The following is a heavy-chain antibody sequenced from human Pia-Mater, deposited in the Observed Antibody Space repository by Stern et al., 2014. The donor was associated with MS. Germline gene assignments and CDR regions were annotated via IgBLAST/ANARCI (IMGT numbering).Heavy chain of an antibody. CDR2: ISYDGSDK. J-gene: IGHJ4*02. CDR3: ANAAALSCRSPSCYKAFEY. D-gene: IGHD2-2*02. Sequence: VQLVESGGGVAQPGTSLSLSCAASGFTFSLSSMHWVRQAPGKGLDWVAVISYDGSDKYYGDSVKGRFTISRDNSKNTVYLQMNSLRAEDTAVYYCANAAALSCRSPSCYKAFEYWGQGILVTVSS. CDR1: GFTFSLSS. V-gene: IGHV3-30*18.